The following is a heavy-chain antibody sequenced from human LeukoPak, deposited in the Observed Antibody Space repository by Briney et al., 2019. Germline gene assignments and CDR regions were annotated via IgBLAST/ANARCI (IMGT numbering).Heavy chain of an antibody. Sequence: SETLSLTCTVSGGSISSYYWSWIRQPPGKGLEWIGYIYYSGSTNYNPSLKSRVTISVDTSKNQFSLKLSSVTAADTAVYYCARGDDGDYVFGYWGQGTLVTVSS. V-gene: IGHV4-59*01. CDR1: GGSISSYY. CDR2: IYYSGST. J-gene: IGHJ4*02. D-gene: IGHD4-17*01. CDR3: ARGDDGDYVFGY.